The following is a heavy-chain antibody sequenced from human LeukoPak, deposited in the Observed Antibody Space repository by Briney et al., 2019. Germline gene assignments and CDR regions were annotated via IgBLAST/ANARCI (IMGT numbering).Heavy chain of an antibody. CDR3: ARVGFDFWSGCDY. CDR1: GYTFTGYY. CDR2: INPNSGGT. J-gene: IGHJ4*02. Sequence: GASVKVSCKASGYTFTGYYMHWVRQAPGQGLEWMGWINPNSGGTNYAQKFQGRVTMTRDTSISTAYMGLSRLRSDDTAVYYCARVGFDFWSGCDYWGQGTLVTVSS. D-gene: IGHD3-3*01. V-gene: IGHV1-2*02.